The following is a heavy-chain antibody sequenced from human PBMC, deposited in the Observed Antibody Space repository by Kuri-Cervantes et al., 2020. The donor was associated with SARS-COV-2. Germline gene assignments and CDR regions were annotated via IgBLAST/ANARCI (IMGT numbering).Heavy chain of an antibody. CDR3: ARIKAAAPYYYYGMDV. J-gene: IGHJ6*02. CDR2: IYPGDSDT. CDR1: GYSFTSYW. Sequence: KVSCKGSGYSFTSYWIGWVRQMPGKGLEWMGIIYPGDSDTRYSPSFQGQVTISADKSISTAYLQWSSLKASDTAMYYCARIKAAAPYYYYGMDVWGQGTTVTVSS. D-gene: IGHD6-13*01. V-gene: IGHV5-51*01.